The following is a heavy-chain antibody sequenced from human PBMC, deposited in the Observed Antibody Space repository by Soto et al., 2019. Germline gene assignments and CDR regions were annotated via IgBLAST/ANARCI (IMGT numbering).Heavy chain of an antibody. D-gene: IGHD3-10*01. CDR1: GFTFSSYS. CDR3: ARAVRRDHYYGRDV. V-gene: IGHV3-21*01. J-gene: IGHJ6*02. Sequence: EVQLVESGGGLVKPGGSLRLSCAASGFTFSSYSMNWVRQAPGKGLEWVSSISSSSSYIYYADSVKGRFTISRDNAKKSLELQMNRLRAEDTAVYYCARAVRRDHYYGRDVWGQGTTVTVSS. CDR2: ISSSSSYI.